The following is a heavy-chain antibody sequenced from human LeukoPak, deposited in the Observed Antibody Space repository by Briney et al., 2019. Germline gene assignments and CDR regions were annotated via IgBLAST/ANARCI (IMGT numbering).Heavy chain of an antibody. CDR3: ARESSGSYLVFDY. Sequence: GGSLRLSCVVSGFPFISYEMNWVRQAPGKGLEWVSYIGRSSSAIFYADSVKGRFTISRDNAKKSLYLHMNSPRDEDTAVYYCARESSGSYLVFDYWGQGTLVTVSS. J-gene: IGHJ4*02. CDR1: GFPFISYE. CDR2: IGRSSSAI. D-gene: IGHD1-26*01. V-gene: IGHV3-48*03.